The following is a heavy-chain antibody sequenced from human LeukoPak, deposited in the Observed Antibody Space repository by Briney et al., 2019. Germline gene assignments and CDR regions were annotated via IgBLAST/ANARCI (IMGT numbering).Heavy chain of an antibody. V-gene: IGHV3-53*01. D-gene: IGHD2-21*01. CDR1: GFTVSNS. CDR3: ARDRLRPNWFDP. CDR2: IYSGGST. Sequence: GGSLRLSCTVSGFTVSNSWSWVRQAPGKGLEWVSVIYSGGSTYYADSVKGRFTISRDNAKNSLYLQMNSLRAEDTAVYYCARDRLRPNWFDPWGQGTLVTVSS. J-gene: IGHJ5*02.